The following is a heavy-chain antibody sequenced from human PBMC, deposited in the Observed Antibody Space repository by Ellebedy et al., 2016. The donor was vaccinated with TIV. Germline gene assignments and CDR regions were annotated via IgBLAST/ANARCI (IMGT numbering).Heavy chain of an antibody. V-gene: IGHV3-21*01. D-gene: IGHD3-3*01. CDR2: ISSSSSYI. Sequence: GESLKISCAASGFTFSSYSMNWVRQAPGKGLEWVSSISSSSSYIYYADSVKGRFTISRDNAKNSLYLQMNSLRAEDTAVYYCARGDGEWLLSLGMDVWGQGTTVTVSS. CDR1: GFTFSSYS. CDR3: ARGDGEWLLSLGMDV. J-gene: IGHJ6*02.